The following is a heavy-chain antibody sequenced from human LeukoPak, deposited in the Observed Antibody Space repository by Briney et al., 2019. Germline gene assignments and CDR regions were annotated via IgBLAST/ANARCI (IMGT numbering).Heavy chain of an antibody. CDR3: AGGGYYGSGNDFRFDP. D-gene: IGHD3-10*01. V-gene: IGHV4-4*07. J-gene: IGHJ5*02. CDR1: GGSISSYY. Sequence: SETLSLTCTVSGGSISSYYWSWIRQPAGKGLEWIGRIYNSGITNYNPSLKSRVTISVETSKNQFSLKLKSVTAADTAVYYCAGGGYYGSGNDFRFDPWGQGTLVTVSS. CDR2: IYNSGIT.